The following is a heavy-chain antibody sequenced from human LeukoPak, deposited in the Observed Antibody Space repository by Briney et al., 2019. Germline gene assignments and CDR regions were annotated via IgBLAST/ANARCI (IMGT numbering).Heavy chain of an antibody. V-gene: IGHV3-21*01. D-gene: IGHD5-12*01. CDR1: GFTFSSYS. J-gene: IGHJ5*02. CDR3: ARDSSIVATIRGNWFDP. Sequence: SGGSLRLSCAASGFTFSSYSMNWVRQAPGKGLEWVSSISSSSYIYYADSVKGRFTISGDNAKNSLYLQMNSLRAEDTAVYYCARDSSIVATIRGNWFDPWGQGTLVTVSS. CDR2: ISSSSYI.